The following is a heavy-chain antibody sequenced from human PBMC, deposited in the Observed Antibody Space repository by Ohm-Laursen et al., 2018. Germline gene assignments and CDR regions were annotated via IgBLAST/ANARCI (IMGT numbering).Heavy chain of an antibody. CDR2: INHSGST. Sequence: SDTLSLTCAVFGGSFSGYYWSWIRQPPGKGLEWIGEINHSGSTNYNPSLKSRVTISVDTSKNQFSLKLSSVTAVDTAVYYCARGGRRYYYYYGMDVWGQGTTVTVSS. CDR3: ARGGRRYYYYYGMDV. CDR1: GGSFSGYY. V-gene: IGHV4-34*01. J-gene: IGHJ6*02.